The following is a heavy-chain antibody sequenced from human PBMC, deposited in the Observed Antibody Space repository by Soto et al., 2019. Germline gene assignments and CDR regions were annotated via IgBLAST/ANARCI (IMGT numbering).Heavy chain of an antibody. Sequence: EVQLVESGGGLVQPGGSLRLSCAASGFSLSDHFIDWVRQAPGKGLDWVGRTKNKAYSYTKEYAASVKGRFTISRDDSENSVYLQMNSQKSEDTAVYYCASIRGVMGYWGQGTLVIVSS. J-gene: IGHJ4*02. CDR1: GFSLSDHF. D-gene: IGHD3-10*01. CDR3: ASIRGVMGY. CDR2: TKNKAYSYTK. V-gene: IGHV3-72*01.